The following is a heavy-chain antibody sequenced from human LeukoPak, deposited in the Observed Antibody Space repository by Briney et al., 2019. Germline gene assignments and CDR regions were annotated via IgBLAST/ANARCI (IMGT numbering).Heavy chain of an antibody. V-gene: IGHV4-4*07. J-gene: IGHJ5*02. CDR1: GGSISSYY. D-gene: IGHD1-14*01. CDR2: IYTSGST. Sequence: PSETLSRTCTVSGGSISSYYWSWIRQPAGKGLEWIGRIYTSGSTNYNPSLKSRVTMSVDTSKNQFSLKLSSVTAADTAVYYCTRELHRTSINWFDPWGQGTLVTVSS. CDR3: TRELHRTSINWFDP.